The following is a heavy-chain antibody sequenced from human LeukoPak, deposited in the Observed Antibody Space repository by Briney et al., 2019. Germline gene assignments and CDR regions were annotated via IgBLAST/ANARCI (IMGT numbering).Heavy chain of an antibody. D-gene: IGHD3-10*01. V-gene: IGHV1-46*01. CDR1: GYTFTSYY. CDR3: ARDMSGAVGNYYYYMDV. J-gene: IGHJ6*03. CDR2: INPSGGST. Sequence: ASVKVSCKASGYTFTSYYMHWVRQAPGQGLEWMGVINPSGGSTSYAQKFHGRVTMTRDTSTSTVYMELSSLRSEDTAVYYCARDMSGAVGNYYYYMDVWGKGTTVTVSS.